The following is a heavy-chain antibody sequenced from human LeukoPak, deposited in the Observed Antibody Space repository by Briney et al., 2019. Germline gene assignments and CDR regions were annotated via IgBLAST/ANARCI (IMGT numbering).Heavy chain of an antibody. Sequence: ASVKVSCKASGYTFTSYYMHWVRQAPGQGLEWMGIINPSGGSTSYAQKFQGRVTMTRDTSTSTVYMELSSLRSEDTAVYYCAREGGYCSSTSCYEMDGMGVWGKGTTVTVSS. V-gene: IGHV1-46*01. J-gene: IGHJ6*04. D-gene: IGHD2-2*01. CDR1: GYTFTSYY. CDR3: AREGGYCSSTSCYEMDGMGV. CDR2: INPSGGST.